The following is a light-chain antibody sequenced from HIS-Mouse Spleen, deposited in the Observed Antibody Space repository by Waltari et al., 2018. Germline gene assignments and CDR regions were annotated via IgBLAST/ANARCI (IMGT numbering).Light chain of an antibody. CDR2: DAS. CDR3: QQYDNLLLT. Sequence: DIQMTQSPSSLSASVGDRVTITCQASQDISNYLNWYQQKPGKAPKLLIYDASNLETGVPSRFSGGGSGTDFTFTISSLQPEDIATYYCQQYDNLLLTFGGGTKVEIK. J-gene: IGKJ4*01. CDR1: QDISNY. V-gene: IGKV1-33*01.